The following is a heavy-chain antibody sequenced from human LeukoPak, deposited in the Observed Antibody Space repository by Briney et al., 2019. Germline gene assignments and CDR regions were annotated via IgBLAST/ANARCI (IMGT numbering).Heavy chain of an antibody. CDR1: GGTFSSYA. CDR3: ARDHGDGYTAGYTFDI. CDR2: IIPIFGTA. J-gene: IGHJ3*02. D-gene: IGHD5-24*01. V-gene: IGHV1-69*05. Sequence: GASVTVSCKASGGTFSSYAISWVRQAPGQGLEWMGGIIPIFGTANYAQKFQGRVTITTDESTSTAYMELSSLRSEDTAVYYCARDHGDGYTAGYTFDIWGQGTMVTVSS.